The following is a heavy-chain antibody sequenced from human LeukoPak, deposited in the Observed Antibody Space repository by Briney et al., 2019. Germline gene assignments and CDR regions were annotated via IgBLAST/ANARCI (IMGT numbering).Heavy chain of an antibody. CDR3: ARAVSTYYYDSSGYTRFDP. CDR1: GGSFSGYY. D-gene: IGHD3-22*01. V-gene: IGHV4-34*01. CDR2: INHSGST. J-gene: IGHJ5*02. Sequence: SETLSLTCAVYGGSFSGYYWSWIRQPPGKGLEWIGEINHSGSTNYNPSLKSRVTISVDRSKNQFSLKLSSVTAADTAVYYCARAVSTYYYDSSGYTRFDPWGQGTLVTVSS.